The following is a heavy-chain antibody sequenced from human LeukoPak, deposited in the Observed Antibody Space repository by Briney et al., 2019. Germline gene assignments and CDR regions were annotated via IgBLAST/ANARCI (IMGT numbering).Heavy chain of an antibody. J-gene: IGHJ4*02. CDR1: GFTFSSYG. CDR2: IWYDGSNK. D-gene: IGHD6-19*01. Sequence: GGSLRLSCAASGFTFSSYGMHWVRQAPGKGLEWVAVIWYDGSNKYYADSVKGRFTISRDNSKNTLYLQMNSLRAEDTAVYYCARGLWLVSVWQYWGQGTLVTVSS. CDR3: ARGLWLVSVWQY. V-gene: IGHV3-33*01.